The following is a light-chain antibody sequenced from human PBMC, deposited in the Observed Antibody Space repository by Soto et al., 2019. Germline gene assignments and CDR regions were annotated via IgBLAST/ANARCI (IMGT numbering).Light chain of an antibody. CDR3: QQYNSYSPYT. V-gene: IGKV1-5*01. Sequence: DIQMTQSPSTLSASVGDRVTITCRASQSISSWLAWYQQKPGKAPKLLIYDASSLESGVPSRFSGSGSGTEFTLTISSLQPDDLATYYCQQYNSYSPYTFGQGTKLEIE. J-gene: IGKJ2*01. CDR2: DAS. CDR1: QSISSW.